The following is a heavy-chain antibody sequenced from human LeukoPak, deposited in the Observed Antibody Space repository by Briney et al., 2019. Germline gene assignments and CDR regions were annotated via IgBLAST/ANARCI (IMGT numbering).Heavy chain of an antibody. CDR3: ARGAILGGYNLIDD. CDR2: ILSDGSIQ. CDR1: GFTFGSYA. Sequence: GGSLRLSCAASGFTFGSYAMHWVRQAPGKGLEWVAVILSDGSIQNSADSVRGRFIISRDNSKNTLFLQMNRLRTEDTAVYYCARGAILGGYNLIDDWGQGTLVTVSS. D-gene: IGHD1-26*01. V-gene: IGHV3-30*04. J-gene: IGHJ4*02.